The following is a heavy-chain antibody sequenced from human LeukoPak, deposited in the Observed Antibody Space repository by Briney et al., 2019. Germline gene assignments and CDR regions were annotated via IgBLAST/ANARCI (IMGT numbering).Heavy chain of an antibody. J-gene: IGHJ3*02. Sequence: ASVKVSCKASGYTFTGYYMHWVRQAPGQGLEWMGWINPNSGGTNYAQKFQGRVTMTRDTSISTAYMELSRLRSDDTAVYYCARTYDSSPSSAFDIWGQGTMVTVSS. D-gene: IGHD3-22*01. V-gene: IGHV1-2*02. CDR3: ARTYDSSPSSAFDI. CDR2: INPNSGGT. CDR1: GYTFTGYY.